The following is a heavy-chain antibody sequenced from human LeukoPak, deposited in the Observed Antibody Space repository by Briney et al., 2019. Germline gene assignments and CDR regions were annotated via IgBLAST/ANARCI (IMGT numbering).Heavy chain of an antibody. D-gene: IGHD5-12*01. V-gene: IGHV3-15*01. J-gene: IGHJ3*02. Sequence: GGSLRLSCAASGFTFSNAWMSWVRQAPGKGLEWVGRIKSKTDGGTTDYAAPVKGRFTISRDDSKNTLYLQMNSLKTEDTAMYYCTTDQGWATAGAFDIWGQGTMVTVSS. CDR3: TTDQGWATAGAFDI. CDR2: IKSKTDGGTT. CDR1: GFTFSNAW.